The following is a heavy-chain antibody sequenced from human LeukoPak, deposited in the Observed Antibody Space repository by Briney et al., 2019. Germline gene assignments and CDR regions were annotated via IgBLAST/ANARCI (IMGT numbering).Heavy chain of an antibody. D-gene: IGHD3-3*01. Sequence: ASVKVSCKASGYTFPSYDIHWVRPATGQGLEWMGWMNPNSGNTGYAQKFQGSVTMTRNTSISTAYMELSSLRSEDTAVYYCARGKWVATYYDFWSGYPPGGYYMDVWGKGTTVTVSS. CDR2: MNPNSGNT. V-gene: IGHV1-8*01. CDR1: GYTFPSYD. CDR3: ARGKWVATYYDFWSGYPPGGYYMDV. J-gene: IGHJ6*03.